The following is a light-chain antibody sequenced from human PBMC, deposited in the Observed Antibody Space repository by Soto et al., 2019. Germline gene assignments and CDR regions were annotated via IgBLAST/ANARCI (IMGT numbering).Light chain of an antibody. CDR1: SSDVVSYNL. CDR3: FSYAGNSLNYV. V-gene: IGLV2-23*01. Sequence: QSVLTQPASVSGSPGQSITISCTGPSSDVVSYNLVSWYQQHPGKAPKLMIYEASKRPSGISNRFSGSKSGNAASLTISGLQAEDEADYYCFSYAGNSLNYVFGTGTKVT. CDR2: EAS. J-gene: IGLJ1*01.